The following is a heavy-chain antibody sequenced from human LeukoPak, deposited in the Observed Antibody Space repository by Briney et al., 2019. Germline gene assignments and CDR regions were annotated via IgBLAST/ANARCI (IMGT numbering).Heavy chain of an antibody. CDR2: INPNSGGT. CDR1: GYTFTGYY. D-gene: IGHD3-10*01. Sequence: ASVKVSCKASGYTFTGYYMHWVRQAPGQGLEWMGWINPNSGGTNYAQKFQGRVTMTRDTSISTAYMELSRLRSDDTAVYYCARDLLLWFGEHYYYYYGMDVWGQGTTVTVSS. CDR3: ARDLLLWFGEHYYYYYGMDV. V-gene: IGHV1-2*02. J-gene: IGHJ6*02.